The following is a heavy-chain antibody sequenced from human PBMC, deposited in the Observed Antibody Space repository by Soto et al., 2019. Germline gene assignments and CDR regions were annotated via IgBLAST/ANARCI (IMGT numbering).Heavy chain of an antibody. CDR3: ARAAYSGSPIDH. Sequence: QMQLQESGPGLLEPSETLSLTCTVSDDSISSRTYYWAWIRQPPVKGLEWIGYLYHSGSTYYAPSVNSRATMSVDTSKKQLSLKLTSVTAADTAVYYCARAAYSGSPIDHWGQGTLVTVSP. V-gene: IGHV4-39*01. CDR2: LYHSGST. J-gene: IGHJ1*01. CDR1: DDSISSRTYY. D-gene: IGHD1-26*01.